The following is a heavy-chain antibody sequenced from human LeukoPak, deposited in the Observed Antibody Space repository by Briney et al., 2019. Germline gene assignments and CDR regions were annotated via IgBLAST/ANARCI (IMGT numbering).Heavy chain of an antibody. V-gene: IGHV3-7*01. Sequence: PGGSLRLSCAASGFTFSDYWMSWVRQAPGKGLEWVANIKQDGSEKFYVDSVKGRFTISRDNAKNSLYLQMNSLRADDTAVYYCARHGSFNYGFLWDYWGQGTLVTVSS. CDR1: GFTFSDYW. CDR3: ARHGSFNYGFLWDY. D-gene: IGHD3-10*01. CDR2: IKQDGSEK. J-gene: IGHJ4*02.